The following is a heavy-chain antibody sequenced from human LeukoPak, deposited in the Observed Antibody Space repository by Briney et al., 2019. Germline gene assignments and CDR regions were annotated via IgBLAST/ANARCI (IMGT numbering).Heavy chain of an antibody. J-gene: IGHJ6*02. CDR2: INHSGST. D-gene: IGHD4/OR15-4a*01. Sequence: PSETLSLTCAVYGGSFSGYYWSWIRQPPGKGLEWIGEINHSGSTNYNPSLKSRVTISVDTSKNQFSLKLTSVTAADTAIYYCARLTDHYYYYGMDVWGQGTTVTVSS. CDR1: GGSFSGYY. V-gene: IGHV4-34*01. CDR3: ARLTDHYYYYGMDV.